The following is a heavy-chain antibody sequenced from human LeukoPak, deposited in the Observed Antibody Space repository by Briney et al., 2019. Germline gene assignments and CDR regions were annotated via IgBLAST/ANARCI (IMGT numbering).Heavy chain of an antibody. V-gene: IGHV1-2*02. J-gene: IGHJ5*02. D-gene: IGHD6-13*01. CDR2: INPNSGGT. CDR1: GYTFTGYY. CDR3: ASRVYSSSWYGEFDP. Sequence: GASVKVSCKASGYTFTGYYMHWVRQAPGQGLEWMGWINPNSGGTNYAQKFQGRVTMTRDTPISTAYMELSRLRSDDTAVYYCASRVYSSSWYGEFDPWGQGTLVTVSS.